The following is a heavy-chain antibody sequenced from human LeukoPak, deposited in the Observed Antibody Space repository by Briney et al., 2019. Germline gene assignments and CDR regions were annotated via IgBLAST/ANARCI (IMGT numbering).Heavy chain of an antibody. CDR3: VKDANYYDSSGYLIPFDY. J-gene: IGHJ4*02. D-gene: IGHD3-22*01. Sequence: GGSLRLSCAASGFTFSNYWVHWVRQAPGKGLEWVSSISGSGTTSYYADSVKGRFTISRDNSNYTLFLQMNSLRAEDTALYYCVKDANYYDSSGYLIPFDYWGLGTLVTVSP. CDR1: GFTFSNYW. CDR2: ISGSGTTS. V-gene: IGHV3-23*01.